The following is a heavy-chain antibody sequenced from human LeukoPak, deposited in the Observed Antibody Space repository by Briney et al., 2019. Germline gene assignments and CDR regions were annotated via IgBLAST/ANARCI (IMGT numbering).Heavy chain of an antibody. Sequence: GGSLRLSCAASGLAVSRNYMTWVRQAPGKGLEWVSVIYSGGTTDCADSVKGRFTISRGNSKNTLYLQMNSLRVEDTAVYYCARALQLLRGYFDYWGQGTLVTVSS. D-gene: IGHD6-6*01. V-gene: IGHV3-53*01. CDR1: GLAVSRNY. CDR2: IYSGGTT. J-gene: IGHJ4*02. CDR3: ARALQLLRGYFDY.